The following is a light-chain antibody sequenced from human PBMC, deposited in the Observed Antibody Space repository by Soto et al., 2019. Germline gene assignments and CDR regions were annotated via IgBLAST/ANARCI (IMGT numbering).Light chain of an antibody. CDR2: DVS. CDR3: GPYAGSNTLWV. Sequence: QSVLIQPRSVSGSPGQSVTISCTGTSSDVGGYNYVSWYQQYPGKAPKLIIYDVSKRPSGVPDRFSGSKSGNTAPLTISGHQAEEEAVYYGGPYAGSNTLWVFGGGTKPTVL. CDR1: SSDVGGYNY. J-gene: IGLJ3*02. V-gene: IGLV2-11*01.